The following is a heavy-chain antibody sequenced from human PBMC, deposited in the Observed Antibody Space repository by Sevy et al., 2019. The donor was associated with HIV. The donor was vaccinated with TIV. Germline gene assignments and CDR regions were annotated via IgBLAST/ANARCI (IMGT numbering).Heavy chain of an antibody. J-gene: IGHJ1*01. V-gene: IGHV3-23*01. CDR3: AKNHYELVSYFEH. CDR2: ISGSGGTK. CDR1: RVSFTNPA. D-gene: IGHD3-22*01. Sequence: GGSLRLSCSTSRVSFTNPAMSWLRQAPGKGLEWVASISGSGGTKYYARSVRGRFSISRDDSEDTVYLQMSSLRAEDTAVYYCAKNHYELVSYFEHWGQGTLVTVSS.